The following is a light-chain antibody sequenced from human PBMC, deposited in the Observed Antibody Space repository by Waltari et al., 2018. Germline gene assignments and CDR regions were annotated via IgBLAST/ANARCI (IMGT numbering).Light chain of an antibody. V-gene: IGKV3-11*01. Sequence: EIVLTQSPVTLSVYPGERVTLACRASQSIDFQLAWYQQRPGQAPRLVISDASYRATGIPARFSGSGSGTDFTLTISSLEPEDIATYYCQQRSRWPLTFGGGTKVEF. CDR3: QQRSRWPLT. CDR2: DAS. J-gene: IGKJ4*01. CDR1: QSIDFQ.